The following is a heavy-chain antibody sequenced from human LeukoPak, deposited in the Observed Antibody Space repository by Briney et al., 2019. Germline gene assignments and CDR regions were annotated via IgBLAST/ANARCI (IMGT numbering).Heavy chain of an antibody. CDR3: TRGINWFDP. V-gene: IGHV3-49*04. Sequence: GGSLRLSCTASGFTFGDYAMSWVCQAPGKGLEWVGFIRSKAYGGTTEYAASVKGRFTISRDDSKSIAYLQMNSLKTEDTAVYYCTRGINWFDPWGQGTLVTVSS. J-gene: IGHJ5*02. D-gene: IGHD2-15*01. CDR2: IRSKAYGGTT. CDR1: GFTFGDYA.